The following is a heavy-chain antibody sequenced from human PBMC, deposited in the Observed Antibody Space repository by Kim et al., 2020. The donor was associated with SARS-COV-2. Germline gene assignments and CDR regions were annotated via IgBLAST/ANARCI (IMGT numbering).Heavy chain of an antibody. CDR3: ARGPGSPANIAVAGTLDY. CDR1: GGSFSGYY. Sequence: SETLSLTCAVYGGSFSGYYWSWIRQPPGKGLEWIGEINHSGSTNYNPSLKSRVTISVDTSKNQFSLKLSSVTAADTAVYYCARGPGSPANIAVAGTLDY. J-gene: IGHJ4*01. CDR2: INHSGST. V-gene: IGHV4-34*01. D-gene: IGHD6-19*01.